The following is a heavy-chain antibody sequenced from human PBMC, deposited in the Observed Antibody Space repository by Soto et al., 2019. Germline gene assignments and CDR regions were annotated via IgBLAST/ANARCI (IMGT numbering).Heavy chain of an antibody. D-gene: IGHD3-22*01. Sequence: PSETLSLTCTVSGGSISSYYWSWIRQPPGKGLEWIGYIYYSGSTNYNPALKSRVTLSVDTSKNQFSLKLSSVTAADTAVYYCARDVYATYYYDSTGGWFDPWGQGTLVTVSS. CDR3: ARDVYATYYYDSTGGWFDP. J-gene: IGHJ5*02. CDR1: GGSISSYY. V-gene: IGHV4-59*01. CDR2: IYYSGST.